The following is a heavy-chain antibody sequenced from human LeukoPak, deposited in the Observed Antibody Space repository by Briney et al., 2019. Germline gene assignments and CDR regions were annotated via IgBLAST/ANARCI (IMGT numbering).Heavy chain of an antibody. CDR1: GFTFSSYG. V-gene: IGHV3-23*01. CDR3: AKDRADIVVVPAAIVPSYFDY. J-gene: IGHJ4*02. CDR2: ISGSGGST. Sequence: GGSLRLSCAASGFTFSSYGMSWVRQAPGKGLEWVPAISGSGGSTYYADSVKGRFTISRDNSKNTLYLQMNSLRAEDTAVYYCAKDRADIVVVPAAIVPSYFDYWGQGTLVTVSS. D-gene: IGHD2-2*01.